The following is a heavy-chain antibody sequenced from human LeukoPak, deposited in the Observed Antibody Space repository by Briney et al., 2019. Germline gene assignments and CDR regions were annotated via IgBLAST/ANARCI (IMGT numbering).Heavy chain of an antibody. CDR3: ARDRWSDY. Sequence: GGSLRLSCAASGFTFSSYSMNWVRQAPGKGLEWVSSISSSGSYIYYADSVKGRFTISRDNAKNSLYLQMNSLRAEDTAVYYCARDRWSDYWGQGTLVTVSS. D-gene: IGHD2-15*01. V-gene: IGHV3-21*01. J-gene: IGHJ4*02. CDR1: GFTFSSYS. CDR2: ISSSGSYI.